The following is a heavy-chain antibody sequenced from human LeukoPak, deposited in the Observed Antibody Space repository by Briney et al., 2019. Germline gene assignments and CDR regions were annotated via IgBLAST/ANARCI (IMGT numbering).Heavy chain of an antibody. Sequence: GGSLRLSCTASGFTFGDYAMSWVRQAPGKGLEWVGFIRSKAYGGTTEYAASVKGRFTISRDDSKSIAYLQMNSLKTEDTAVYYCTRDYTSLALWFGELGYFDYWGQGTLVTVSS. CDR1: GFTFGDYA. CDR2: IRSKAYGGTT. V-gene: IGHV3-49*04. CDR3: TRDYTSLALWFGELGYFDY. D-gene: IGHD3-10*01. J-gene: IGHJ4*02.